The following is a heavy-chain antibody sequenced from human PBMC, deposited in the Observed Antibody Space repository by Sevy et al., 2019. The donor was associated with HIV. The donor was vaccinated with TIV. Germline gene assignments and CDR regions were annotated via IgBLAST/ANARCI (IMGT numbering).Heavy chain of an antibody. CDR1: GFTFTDYW. CDR3: AREVGGFNWRPYYFDS. J-gene: IGHJ4*02. Sequence: GGSLRLSCAASGFTFTDYWMSWVRQTPGKGLEWVATIKQDESEKYYVDSVKGRFAFSRDNDKNSVSLQMNGLRVEDAALYYCAREVGGFNWRPYYFDSWGQGTLVTVSS. V-gene: IGHV3-7*01. D-gene: IGHD3-3*01. CDR2: IKQDESEK.